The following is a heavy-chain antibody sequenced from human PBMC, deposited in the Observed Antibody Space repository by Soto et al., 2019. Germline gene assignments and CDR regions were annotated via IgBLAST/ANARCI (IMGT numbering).Heavy chain of an antibody. CDR1: GYTFTSYG. J-gene: IGHJ4*02. CDR3: ATDHYDYIWGSYRTPGY. V-gene: IGHV1-24*01. Sequence: ASVKVSCKASGYTFTSYGISWVRQAPGKGFEWMGGFDPEDGETIYAQKFQGRVTMTEDTSTDTAYMELSSLRSEDTAVYYCATDHYDYIWGSYRTPGYWGQGTLVTVSS. CDR2: FDPEDGET. D-gene: IGHD3-16*02.